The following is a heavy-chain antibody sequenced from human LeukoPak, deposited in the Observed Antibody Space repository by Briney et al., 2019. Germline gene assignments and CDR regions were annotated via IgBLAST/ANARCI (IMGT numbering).Heavy chain of an antibody. J-gene: IGHJ4*02. D-gene: IGHD3-10*01. CDR1: GGSFSGYY. V-gene: IGHV4-34*01. Sequence: PSETLSLTCAVYGGSFSGYYWSWVRQPPGKGVERIGEINHSGSTNYNPSLKSRVTISVDTSKNQFSLKLSSVTAADTAVYYCARGLPMVRGVIIQRDGIDYWGQGTLVTVSS. CDR2: INHSGST. CDR3: ARGLPMVRGVIIQRDGIDY.